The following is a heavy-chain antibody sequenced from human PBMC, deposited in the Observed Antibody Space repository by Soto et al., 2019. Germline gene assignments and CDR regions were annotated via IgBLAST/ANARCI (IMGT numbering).Heavy chain of an antibody. J-gene: IGHJ5*02. CDR3: TRLTRGGVYWFAT. V-gene: IGHV3-73*02. CDR2: IKSRADNYAT. CDR1: GITFTDSA. Sequence: QLMQSGGGLVPPGGSLKISCAASGITFTDSAIHWVRQASGRGLEWVGRIKSRADNYATEYLGSVKGRFTIFREDSKNTAFLQMNSPKTDDTAVHFCTRLTRGGVYWFATWGQGPLVTVSS. D-gene: IGHD2-21*02.